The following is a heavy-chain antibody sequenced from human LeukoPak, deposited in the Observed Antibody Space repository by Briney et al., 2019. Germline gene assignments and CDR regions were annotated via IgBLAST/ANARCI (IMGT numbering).Heavy chain of an antibody. CDR1: GGSISSYY. V-gene: IGHV4-4*07. J-gene: IGHJ6*03. CDR2: IYTSGST. CDR3: ARDRRVCSGGSCYLGLYYYYMDV. Sequence: PSETLSLTCTVSGGSISSYYWSWIRQPAGKGLEWIGRIYTSGSTNHNPSLKSRVTMSVDTSKNQFSLKLSSVTAADTAVYYCARDRRVCSGGSCYLGLYYYYMDVWGKGTTVTVSS. D-gene: IGHD2-15*01.